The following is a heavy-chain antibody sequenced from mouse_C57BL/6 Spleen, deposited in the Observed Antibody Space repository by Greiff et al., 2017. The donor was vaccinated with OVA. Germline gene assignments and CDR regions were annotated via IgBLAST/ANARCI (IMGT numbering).Heavy chain of an antibody. CDR1: GYTFTSYW. D-gene: IGHD1-1*02. CDR2: IDPSDSYT. CDR3: ARYGLAY. Sequence: VQLQQSGAELVKPGASVKLSCKASGYTFTSYWMQWVKQRPGQGLEWIGEIDPSDSYTNYNQKFKGKATLTVDTSSSTAYMQLSSLTSEDSAVYYCARYGLAYWGQGTLVTVSA. J-gene: IGHJ3*01. V-gene: IGHV1-50*01.